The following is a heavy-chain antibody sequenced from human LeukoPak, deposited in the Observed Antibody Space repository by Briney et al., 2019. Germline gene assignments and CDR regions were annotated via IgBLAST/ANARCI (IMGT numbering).Heavy chain of an antibody. CDR3: AREQLAMITFGGVIA. CDR1: GFTFSSYS. D-gene: IGHD3-16*02. J-gene: IGHJ5*02. CDR2: ISSSSSYI. Sequence: GGSLRLSCAASGFTFSSYSMNWVRQAPGKGLEWVSSISSSSSYIYYADSVKGRFTISRDNAKNSLYLQMNSLRAEDTAVYYCAREQLAMITFGGVIALGQGTLVTVSS. V-gene: IGHV3-21*01.